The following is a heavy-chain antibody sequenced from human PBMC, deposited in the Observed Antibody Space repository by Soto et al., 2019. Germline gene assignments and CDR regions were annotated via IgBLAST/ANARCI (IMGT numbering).Heavy chain of an antibody. V-gene: IGHV3-7*01. CDR3: ALIAAGPGDVFDI. CDR2: IKQDGSEK. J-gene: IGHJ3*02. D-gene: IGHD6-13*01. Sequence: GGSQILSCASSEFTFSSFLMIWVRQAPGKGLEWVANIKQDGSEKYYVDSVKGRFTISRDNAKNSLYLQMNSLRAEDTVVFYCALIAAGPGDVFDIWGKGTMVPVSS. CDR1: EFTFSSFL.